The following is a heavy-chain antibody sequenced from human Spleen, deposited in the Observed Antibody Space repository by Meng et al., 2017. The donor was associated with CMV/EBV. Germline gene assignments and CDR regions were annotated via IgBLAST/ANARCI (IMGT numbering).Heavy chain of an antibody. Sequence: SGFTFSSDARRWVRQARGKGLEWVSAISGSGDRTYYADSVKSRFTISRDNSKNTLYLQMNSLRAEDTAVYYCARGPSEALYFWVDPWGQGTLVTVSS. CDR1: GFTFSSDA. CDR3: ARGPSEALYFWVDP. V-gene: IGHV3-23*01. J-gene: IGHJ5*02. D-gene: IGHD2-2*02. CDR2: ISGSGDRT.